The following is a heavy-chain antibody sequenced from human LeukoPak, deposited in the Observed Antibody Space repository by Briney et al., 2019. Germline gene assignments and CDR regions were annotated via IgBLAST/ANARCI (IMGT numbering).Heavy chain of an antibody. CDR3: ARGLRSWLDP. Sequence: PGGSLRLSCAASGFTVGSNYMSWVRQAPGKGLEWVSVIYSGGDTYYADSVKGRFTISRDDSKNTLYLQMNSLRAEDTAVYFCARGLRSWLDPWGQGTLVTVSS. V-gene: IGHV3-53*01. CDR1: GFTVGSNY. D-gene: IGHD1-14*01. J-gene: IGHJ5*02. CDR2: IYSGGDT.